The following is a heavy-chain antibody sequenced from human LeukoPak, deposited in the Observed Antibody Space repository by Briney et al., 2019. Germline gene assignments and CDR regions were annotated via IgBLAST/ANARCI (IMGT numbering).Heavy chain of an antibody. J-gene: IGHJ4*02. CDR1: GFTFSDHY. Sequence: GGSLRLSCAASGFTFSDHYMDWVRQAPGKGLEWVGHLRNKANSYTTKYAASVKGRFIISRDDSKNSLYLRMNSLKTEDTAVYYCARVGIVGATGYFDNWGQGTLVTVSS. D-gene: IGHD1-26*01. V-gene: IGHV3-72*01. CDR3: ARVGIVGATGYFDN. CDR2: LRNKANSYTT.